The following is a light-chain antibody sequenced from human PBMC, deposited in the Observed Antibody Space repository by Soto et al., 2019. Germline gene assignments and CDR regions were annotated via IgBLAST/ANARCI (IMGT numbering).Light chain of an antibody. V-gene: IGLV2-14*01. J-gene: IGLJ2*01. CDR3: SSYTTTSTVV. Sequence: QSVLTQPASVSGSPGQSITISCTGTSSDVGGYDYVSWFQQYPGKAPSLMLYDAYSRPSGVPDRFSGSKSGNTASLTISWLQAEEEADYYCSSYTTTSTVVFGGGTQLTVL. CDR1: SSDVGGYDY. CDR2: DAY.